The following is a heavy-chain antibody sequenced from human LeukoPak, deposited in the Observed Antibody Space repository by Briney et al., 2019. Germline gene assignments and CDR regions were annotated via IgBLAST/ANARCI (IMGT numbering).Heavy chain of an antibody. D-gene: IGHD5-18*01. CDR1: GFTFSSYG. CDR2: IRYDGSNK. Sequence: TGGSLRLSCAASGFTFSSYGMHWVRQAPGKGLEWVAFIRYDGSNKYYADSVKGRFTISRDNAKNSLHLQMNSLRGEDTAVYYCARAPDTAMVAFDYWGQGTLVTVSS. J-gene: IGHJ4*02. V-gene: IGHV3-30*02. CDR3: ARAPDTAMVAFDY.